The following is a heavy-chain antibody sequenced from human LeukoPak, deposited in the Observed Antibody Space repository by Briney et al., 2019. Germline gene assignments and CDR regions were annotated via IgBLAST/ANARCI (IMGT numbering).Heavy chain of an antibody. CDR1: GFTFRSYG. Sequence: PGRSLRLSCAVSGFTFRSYGMHWVRQAPGKGLEWVAVISDDGNKKYYADSVKGRFTISRDSSKNTLYLQMNSLRVEDTAVHYCAKDNKRYSYDYWGQGTLVTVSS. J-gene: IGHJ4*02. D-gene: IGHD5-18*01. CDR2: ISDDGNKK. V-gene: IGHV3-30*18. CDR3: AKDNKRYSYDY.